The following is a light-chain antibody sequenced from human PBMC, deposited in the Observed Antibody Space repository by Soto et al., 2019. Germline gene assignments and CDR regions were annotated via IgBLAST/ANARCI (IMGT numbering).Light chain of an antibody. CDR2: DAS. CDR3: QQYGSAPWT. J-gene: IGKJ1*01. Sequence: EIVLTQSPGTLSLYPGERATLSCRASQSVTSRWLAWFQQKPGQAPRLLIYDASSRAAGIPDRFSGSGSGTDFTLTISRLEPEDFAVYYCQQYGSAPWTFGQGTKVEIK. CDR1: QSVTSRW. V-gene: IGKV3-20*01.